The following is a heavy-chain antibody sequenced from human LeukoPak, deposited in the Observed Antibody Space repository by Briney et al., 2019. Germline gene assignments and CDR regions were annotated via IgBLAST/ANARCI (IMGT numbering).Heavy chain of an antibody. V-gene: IGHV1-69*04. CDR2: IIPILGIA. Sequence: SVKVSCKASGGTFSSYAISWVRQAPGQGLEWMGRIIPILGIANYAQKFQGRVTITADKSTSTAYMELSSLRSEDTAAYYCARDRYYDSSGYSRNHFDYWGQGTLVTVSS. CDR3: ARDRYYDSSGYSRNHFDY. CDR1: GGTFSSYA. D-gene: IGHD3-22*01. J-gene: IGHJ4*02.